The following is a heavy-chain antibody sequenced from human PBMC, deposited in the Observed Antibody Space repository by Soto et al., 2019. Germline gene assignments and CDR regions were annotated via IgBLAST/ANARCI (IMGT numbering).Heavy chain of an antibody. V-gene: IGHV1-3*01. J-gene: IGHJ5*02. CDR3: ARVAPSGGSVPRFDP. D-gene: IGHD3-10*01. Sequence: QVQLLQSGAEVKEPGASVRVSCKAFGYTFTAYNIHWLRQAPGQGLEWMGWINAGNGNTRSSRKCQGRVIITRDTSETTAYLEVDSLRSEDTAIYYCARVAPSGGSVPRFDPWGQGTLLTVSS. CDR2: INAGNGNT. CDR1: GYTFTAYN.